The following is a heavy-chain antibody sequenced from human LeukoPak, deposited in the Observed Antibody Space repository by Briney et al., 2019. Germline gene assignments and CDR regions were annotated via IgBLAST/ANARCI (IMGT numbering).Heavy chain of an antibody. CDR2: INHSGST. Sequence: SETLSLTCAVYGGSFRGYYWSWIRQPPGKGLEWIGEINHSGSTNYNPSLKSRVTISVDTSKNQFSLKLSSVTAADTAVYYCARVYYYGSGSGDFDYWGQGTLVTVSS. D-gene: IGHD3-10*01. CDR3: ARVYYYGSGSGDFDY. CDR1: GGSFRGYY. V-gene: IGHV4-34*01. J-gene: IGHJ4*02.